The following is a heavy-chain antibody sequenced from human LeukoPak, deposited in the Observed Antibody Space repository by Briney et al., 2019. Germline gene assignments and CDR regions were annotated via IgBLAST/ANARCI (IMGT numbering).Heavy chain of an antibody. CDR3: ARVEEYSSSPDFDY. CDR1: GYSFTSYW. CDR2: IYPGGSDT. Sequence: GESLKISCKGSGYSFTSYWIGWVRQMPGKGLEWMGIIYPGGSDTRYSPSFQGQVTISADKSISTAYLQWSSLKTSDTAMYYCARVEEYSSSPDFDYWGQGTLVTVSS. V-gene: IGHV5-51*01. D-gene: IGHD6-6*01. J-gene: IGHJ4*02.